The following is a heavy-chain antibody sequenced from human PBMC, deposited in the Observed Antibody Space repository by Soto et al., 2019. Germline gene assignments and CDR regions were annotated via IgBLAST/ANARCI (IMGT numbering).Heavy chain of an antibody. CDR1: DYIFLAYG. D-gene: IGHD2-15*01. CDR2: ISPKFGRT. Sequence: QVQLVQSGPEVKKAGASVKVSCTAPTDYIFLAYGFDWVRQAPGQGLEWMGWISPKFGRTNYARTLQDRFTMTTDVSTNSVSMELRDLRSNDTAVYYCARDDCNGGSCDGGHYLDLWGRGTPISVSS. V-gene: IGHV1-18*01. J-gene: IGHJ2*01. CDR3: ARDDCNGGSCDGGHYLDL.